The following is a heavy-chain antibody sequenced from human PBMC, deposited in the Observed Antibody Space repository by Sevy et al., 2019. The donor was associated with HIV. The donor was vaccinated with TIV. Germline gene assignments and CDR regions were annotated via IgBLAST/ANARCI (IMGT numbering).Heavy chain of an antibody. D-gene: IGHD4-17*01. V-gene: IGHV3-30*02. CDR1: GFTFKSYG. J-gene: IGHJ6*02. CDR3: VKGPHPAVTTSYALDV. Sequence: GGSLRLSCAASGFTFKSYGMHWVRQALGKGLEWVTFIRNDGSTKYYADSVRGRFTASRDNSKNTLYLHMNSLRPEDTAVYYCVKGPHPAVTTSYALDVWGQGTTVTVSS. CDR2: IRNDGSTK.